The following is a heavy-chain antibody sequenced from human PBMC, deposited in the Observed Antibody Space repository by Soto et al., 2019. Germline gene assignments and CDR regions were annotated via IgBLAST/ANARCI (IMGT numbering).Heavy chain of an antibody. CDR1: GFSLSTSGMC. J-gene: IGHJ4*02. D-gene: IGHD3-22*01. CDR3: ARSYYYDPSFPHPIPFDY. V-gene: IGHV2-70*01. Sequence: SGPTLVNPTQTLTLTFTFSGFSLSTSGMCVSWIRQPPGKALEWLALIDWDDDKYYSTSLKTRLTISKDTSKNQVVLTMTNMDPVDTATYYCARSYYYDPSFPHPIPFDYWSQGTLVTVSS. CDR2: IDWDDDK.